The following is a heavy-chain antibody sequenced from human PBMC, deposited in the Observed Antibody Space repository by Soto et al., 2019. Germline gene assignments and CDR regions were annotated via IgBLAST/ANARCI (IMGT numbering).Heavy chain of an antibody. CDR1: GGSISSYY. CDR2: IYYSGST. CDR3: ARHKHGDYGEECLDY. Sequence: SETLSLTCTVSGGSISSYYGSWIRQPPGKGLEWIGYIYYSGSTNYNPSLKSRVTISVDTSKNQFSLKLSSVTAADTAVYYCARHKHGDYGEECLDYWGQGTLVTVSS. V-gene: IGHV4-59*08. J-gene: IGHJ4*02. D-gene: IGHD4-17*01.